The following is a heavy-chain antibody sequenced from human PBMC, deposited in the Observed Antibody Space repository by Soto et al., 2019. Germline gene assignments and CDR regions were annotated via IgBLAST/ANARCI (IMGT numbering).Heavy chain of an antibody. Sequence: NPSETLSLTCAVSGGSISSGGYSWSWIRQPPGKGLEWIGYIYHSGSTYYNPSLKSRVTISVDRSKNQFSLKLSSVTAADTAVCYCPSRGSSRGRGVWDAHYNDDMDAGSQEATVTVSS. J-gene: IGHJ6*02. CDR1: GGSISSGGYS. CDR3: PSRGSSRGRGVWDAHYNDDMDA. V-gene: IGHV4-30-2*01. CDR2: IYHSGST. D-gene: IGHD3-10*01.